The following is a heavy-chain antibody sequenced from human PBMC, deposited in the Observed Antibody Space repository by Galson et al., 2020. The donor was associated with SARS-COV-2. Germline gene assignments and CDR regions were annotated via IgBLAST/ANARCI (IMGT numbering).Heavy chain of an antibody. CDR1: GFTFSTYP. J-gene: IGHJ4*02. D-gene: IGHD2-21*01. CDR2: LSFDVSYK. V-gene: IGHV3-30*04. CDR3: ARDQGDNTLDY. Sequence: GESLKISCAASGFTFSTYPMHWVRQAPGRGLEWVAVLSFDVSYKYFADSVKGRFTISRDNSKNTLYLQMNSLRPEDTAVYYCARDQGDNTLDYWGQGTLVTVSS.